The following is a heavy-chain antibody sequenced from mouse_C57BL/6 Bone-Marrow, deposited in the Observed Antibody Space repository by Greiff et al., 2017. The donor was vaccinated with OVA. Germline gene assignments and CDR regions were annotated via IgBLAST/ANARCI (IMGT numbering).Heavy chain of an antibody. CDR1: GYTFTSYW. CDR3: ARNYSNYEAMGY. Sequence: QVQLQQSGAELVRPGTSVKLSCKASGYTFTSYWMHWVKQRPGQGLEWIGVIDPSDSYTNYNQKFKGKATLTVDTSSSTAYMQLSGLTSEDSAVYYSARNYSNYEAMGYWGQGTTVTVSS. J-gene: IGHJ4*01. D-gene: IGHD2-5*01. V-gene: IGHV1-59*01. CDR2: IDPSDSYT.